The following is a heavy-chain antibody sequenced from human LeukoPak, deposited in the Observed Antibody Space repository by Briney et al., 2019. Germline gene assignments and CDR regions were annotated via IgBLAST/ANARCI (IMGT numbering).Heavy chain of an antibody. CDR1: GFTFSSYA. CDR3: VRQRGIYLDFDY. J-gene: IGHJ4*02. Sequence: GRSLRLSCAASGFTFSSYAMSWVRQAPGKGLEWVSAIIGSGGYTYYADSVKGRFTISRDNSKNTLSLQMDSLRAEDTAVYYCVRQRGIYLDFDYWGQGTLVTVSS. V-gene: IGHV3-23*01. CDR2: IIGSGGYT. D-gene: IGHD1-26*01.